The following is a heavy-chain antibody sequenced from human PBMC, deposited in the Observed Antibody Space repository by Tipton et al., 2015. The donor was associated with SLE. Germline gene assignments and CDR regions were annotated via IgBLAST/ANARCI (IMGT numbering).Heavy chain of an antibody. CDR2: FYSDGRT. Sequence: SLRLSCVASGFSVNNDYMSWVRQAPGKGLEWVSAFYSDGRTFYADSVKGRFTISTDISKNTLDLQMNSLRAEDAAIYYCARQTGVSTTFDYWGQGTLVTVSP. V-gene: IGHV3-66*02. J-gene: IGHJ4*02. CDR1: GFSVNNDY. D-gene: IGHD5/OR15-5a*01. CDR3: ARQTGVSTTFDY.